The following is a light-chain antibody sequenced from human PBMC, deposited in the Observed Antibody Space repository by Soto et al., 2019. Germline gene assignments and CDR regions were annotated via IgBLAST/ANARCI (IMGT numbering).Light chain of an antibody. CDR1: QSVRDN. CDR2: GTS. V-gene: IGKV3-15*01. J-gene: IGKJ4*01. Sequence: ETVMTQSPVTLSVSPGERATLSCRASQSVRDNLAWYQQKPGQPPRLLIYGTSTRATGIPARLSGSGSGTECTLAISSQQSEDFAVYYCQQYNSWPLTFGGGTKVEIK. CDR3: QQYNSWPLT.